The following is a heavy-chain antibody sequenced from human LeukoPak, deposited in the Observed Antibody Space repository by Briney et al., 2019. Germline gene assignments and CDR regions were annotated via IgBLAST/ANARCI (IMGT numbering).Heavy chain of an antibody. V-gene: IGHV1-2*02. CDR1: GYTFTGYY. J-gene: IGHJ4*02. D-gene: IGHD6-19*01. Sequence: ASVKVSCKASGYTFTGYYMHWVRQAPGQGLEWMGWINPNSGGTNYAQKFRGRVTMTRDTSISTAYMELSRLRSDDTAVYYCARGSSGRYKNVDYWGQGTLVTVSS. CDR2: INPNSGGT. CDR3: ARGSSGRYKNVDY.